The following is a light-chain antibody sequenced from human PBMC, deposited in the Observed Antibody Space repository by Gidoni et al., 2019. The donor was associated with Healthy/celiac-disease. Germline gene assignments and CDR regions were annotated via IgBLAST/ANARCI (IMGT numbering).Light chain of an antibody. V-gene: IGKV2-28*01. CDR1: QSLLHSNGYNY. J-gene: IGKJ1*01. Sequence: IVMTQSPLSLPVTPGEPASISCRSSQSLLHSNGYNYLDWYLQKPGESPQLLIYLGSNRASGVPDRLSGSGSGTEFTLKISRVEAEDVGVYYCMQALQTPPWTFGQGTKVEIK. CDR3: MQALQTPPWT. CDR2: LGS.